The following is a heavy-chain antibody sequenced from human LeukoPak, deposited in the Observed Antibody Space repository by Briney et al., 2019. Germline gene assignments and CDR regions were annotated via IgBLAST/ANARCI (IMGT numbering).Heavy chain of an antibody. V-gene: IGHV1-2*06. D-gene: IGHD3-10*01. CDR2: INPNSGGT. CDR3: ASPYGSGSYSAFDI. Sequence: GASVKVSCKASGYTFTGYYMHWVRQAPGQGLEWMGRINPNSGGTNYAQKFQGRVTMTRDTSISTAYMELSRLRSDDTAVYYYASPYGSGSYSAFDIWGQGTMVTVSS. CDR1: GYTFTGYY. J-gene: IGHJ3*02.